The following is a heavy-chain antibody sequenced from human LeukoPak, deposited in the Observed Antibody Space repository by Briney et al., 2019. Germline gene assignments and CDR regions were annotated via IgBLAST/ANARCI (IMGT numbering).Heavy chain of an antibody. D-gene: IGHD6-19*01. J-gene: IGHJ4*02. V-gene: IGHV1-18*01. CDR1: GYTFTSYG. Sequence: ASVKVSCKASGYTFTSYGISWVRQAPGHGLEWMGWISAYNGNTNYAQKLQGRVAMTTDTSTSTAYMELRSLRSDDTAVYYCARPIAVAGFDYWGQGTLVTVSS. CDR3: ARPIAVAGFDY. CDR2: ISAYNGNT.